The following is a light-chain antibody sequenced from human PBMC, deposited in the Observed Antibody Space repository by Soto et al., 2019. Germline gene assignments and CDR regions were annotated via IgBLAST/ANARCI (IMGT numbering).Light chain of an antibody. CDR2: GAS. CDR1: QSVSSSY. J-gene: IGKJ1*01. V-gene: IGKV3-20*01. CDR3: QQFGGSPERT. Sequence: EIVLTQSPGTLSLSPGERATLSCRASQSVSSSYLAWYQQKPGQAPRLLIYGASSRATGIPDRFSGSGSGTDFTLTISRLEPEDFAVYYCQQFGGSPERTFGQGTKVEIQ.